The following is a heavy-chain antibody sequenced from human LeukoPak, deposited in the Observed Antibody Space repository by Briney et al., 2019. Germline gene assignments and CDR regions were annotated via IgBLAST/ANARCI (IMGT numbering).Heavy chain of an antibody. CDR1: GDSVSSNTAA. V-gene: IGHV6-1*03. J-gene: IGHJ6*03. D-gene: IGHD4-17*01. CDR3: ARSTTVTTGPHYYYYYMDV. Sequence: SQTLSLTCAISGDSVSSNTAASNSIRQYPSRGLECLGRTYYRITWYNEYAVSGKSSISNIPDTSKNQFCLQLNSVTPEDAAVYYCARSTTVTTGPHYYYYYMDVWGKGTTVTVSS. CDR2: TYYRITWYN.